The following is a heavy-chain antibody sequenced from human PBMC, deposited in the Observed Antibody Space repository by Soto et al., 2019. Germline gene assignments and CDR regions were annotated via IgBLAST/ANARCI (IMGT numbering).Heavy chain of an antibody. CDR2: IYHSGST. CDR1: SGSISSSNW. V-gene: IGHV4-4*02. CDR3: ARGPGVTTRGVIGSFDP. D-gene: IGHD3-10*01. J-gene: IGHJ5*02. Sequence: SETLSLTCAVSSGSISSSNWWSWVRQPPGKGLEWIGEIYHSGSTNYNPSLKSRVTISVDKSKNQFSLKLSSVTAADTAVYYCARGPGVTTRGVIGSFDPWGQGTLVTVSS.